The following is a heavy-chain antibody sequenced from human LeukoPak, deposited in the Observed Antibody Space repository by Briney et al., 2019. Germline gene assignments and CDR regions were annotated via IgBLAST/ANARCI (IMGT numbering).Heavy chain of an antibody. CDR3: ARVFRFSYFDY. J-gene: IGHJ4*02. V-gene: IGHV4-39*07. Sequence: PSETLSLTCSVSGDSINSSTSYWGWVRQPPGKGLEWIGTIFYSGSIYNNPSLKSRVTMSLDTSKSQFSLRLRSVTAADTAFYYCARVFRFSYFDYWGQGALITV. CDR1: GDSINSSTSY. CDR2: IFYSGSI. D-gene: IGHD3-3*01.